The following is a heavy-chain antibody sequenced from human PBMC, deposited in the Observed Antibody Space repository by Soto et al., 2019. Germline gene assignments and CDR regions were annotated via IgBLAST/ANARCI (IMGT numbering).Heavy chain of an antibody. CDR3: ARFYGNAFDV. D-gene: IGHD3-10*01. CDR2: IYYDGST. Sequence: PSETLSLNCSVSAGSITTSSYNGVCICQPPGKGLEWIGTIYYDGSTSYNPSLKSQVTISVDTSKNHFALKVNSVTAADTAVYYCARFYGNAFDVWGRGTVVT. J-gene: IGHJ3*01. CDR1: AGSITTSSYN. V-gene: IGHV4-39*02.